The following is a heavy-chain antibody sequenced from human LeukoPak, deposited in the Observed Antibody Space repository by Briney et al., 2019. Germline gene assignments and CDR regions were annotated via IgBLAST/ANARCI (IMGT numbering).Heavy chain of an antibody. D-gene: IGHD2-2*01. CDR3: AREMYCSSTSCPYDY. CDR1: GYTFTGYY. Sequence: ASVKVSCKASGYTFTGYYMHWVRQAPGQGLEWMGWINPNSGGTNYAQKFQGRVTITRDTSASTAYMELSSLRSEDMAVYYCAREMYCSSTSCPYDYWGQGTLVTVSS. J-gene: IGHJ4*02. CDR2: INPNSGGT. V-gene: IGHV1-2*02.